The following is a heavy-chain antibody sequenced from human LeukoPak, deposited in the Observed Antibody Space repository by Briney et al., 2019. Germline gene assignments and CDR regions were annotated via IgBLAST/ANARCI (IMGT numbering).Heavy chain of an antibody. D-gene: IGHD5-12*01. CDR2: VYSSGIT. Sequence: PSETLSLTCTVSGGSISYYYLSWIRQPAGNELECIGRVYSSGITNYNPSLKSRATISVDKSNSQFSLKLTSVTAADTALYYCATSHLVAWLDAFDIWGQGTMVTVSS. CDR3: ATSHLVAWLDAFDI. V-gene: IGHV4-4*07. CDR1: GGSISYYY. J-gene: IGHJ3*02.